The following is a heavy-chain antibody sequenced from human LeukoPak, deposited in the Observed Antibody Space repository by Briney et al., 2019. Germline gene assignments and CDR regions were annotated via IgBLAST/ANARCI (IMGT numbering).Heavy chain of an antibody. CDR2: IYYSGST. J-gene: IGHJ5*02. D-gene: IGHD2-15*01. V-gene: IGHV4-39*01. CDR1: GGSISSSSYY. CDR3: ARLRCDSCYPNWFDP. Sequence: SETLSLTCTVSGGSISSSSYYWGWIRQPPGKGLEWIGSIYYSGSTYYNPSLNCRVTITVDTSKNQFSLKLSSVTAADTAVYYCARLRCDSCYPNWFDPWGQGTLVTVSS.